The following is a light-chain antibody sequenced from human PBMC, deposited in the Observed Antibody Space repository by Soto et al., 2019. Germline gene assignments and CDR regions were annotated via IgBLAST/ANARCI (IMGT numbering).Light chain of an antibody. J-gene: IGLJ1*01. CDR1: SSDVGTYTF. CDR2: HVT. V-gene: IGLV2-14*03. CDR3: SSYTSSSTYV. Sequence: QSALTQPASVSGSPGQSFTISCTGTSSDVGTYTFVSWYQQHPGRAPILILYHVTDRPSGVSNRFSGSKSANTASLTISGLRAEDEADYYCSSYTSSSTYVFGTGTKVTVL.